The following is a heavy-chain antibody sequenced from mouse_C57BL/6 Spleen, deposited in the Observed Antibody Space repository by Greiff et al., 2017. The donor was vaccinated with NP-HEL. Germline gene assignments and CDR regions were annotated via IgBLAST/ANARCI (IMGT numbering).Heavy chain of an antibody. V-gene: IGHV5-17*01. CDR2: IRSGSSTL. Sequence: EVKLMESGGGLVKPGWSLTLSCSASCFTFLASFLHWVRPSPETGLEWVAYIRSGSSTLYYADTVTGRFTISRDNAKNTLFLQMTSLSSEDTAMYYCARSPYLDYGGKGTTLTVSS. CDR3: ARSPYLDY. CDR1: CFTFLASF. J-gene: IGHJ2*01.